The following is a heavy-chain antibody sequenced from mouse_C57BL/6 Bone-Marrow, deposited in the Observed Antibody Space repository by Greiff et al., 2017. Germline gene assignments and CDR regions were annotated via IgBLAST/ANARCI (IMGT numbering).Heavy chain of an antibody. Sequence: EVKLVESGGDLVKPGGSLKLSCAASGFTFSSYGMSWVRQTPDKRLEWVATISSGGSYTYYPDSVKGRFTISRDNAKNTLYLQMSSLTSEDTAMYYCARHYYGSSYEAMDYWGQGTSVTVSS. V-gene: IGHV5-6*01. CDR3: ARHYYGSSYEAMDY. D-gene: IGHD1-1*01. J-gene: IGHJ4*01. CDR2: ISSGGSYT. CDR1: GFTFSSYG.